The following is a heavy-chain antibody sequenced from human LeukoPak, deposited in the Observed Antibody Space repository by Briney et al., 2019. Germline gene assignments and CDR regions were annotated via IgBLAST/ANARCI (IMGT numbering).Heavy chain of an antibody. CDR3: ARRKANTDGEIDH. V-gene: IGHV3-48*01. CDR2: ISSSGSFI. CDR1: GFTFSSYN. D-gene: IGHD3-10*01. Sequence: GGSLRLSCAASGFTFSSYNMNWVRQAPGEGLDWVSFISSSGSFIEYADSVKGRFTISRDNAKNSLYLQMSSLRAEDTAVYYCARRKANTDGEIDHWGQGTLVTVSS. J-gene: IGHJ4*02.